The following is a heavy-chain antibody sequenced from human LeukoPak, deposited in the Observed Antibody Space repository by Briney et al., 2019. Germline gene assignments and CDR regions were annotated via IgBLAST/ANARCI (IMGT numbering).Heavy chain of an antibody. Sequence: PGRSLRLSCAASGFTFDDYAMHWVRQAPGKGLEWVSGISWNSGSIGYADSVKGRFTISRDNAKNSLYLQMNSLRAEDTAVYYCARAEVGDYGDYHYYFDYWGQGTLVTVSS. CDR3: ARAEVGDYGDYHYYFDY. CDR2: ISWNSGSI. J-gene: IGHJ4*02. D-gene: IGHD4-17*01. CDR1: GFTFDDYA. V-gene: IGHV3-9*01.